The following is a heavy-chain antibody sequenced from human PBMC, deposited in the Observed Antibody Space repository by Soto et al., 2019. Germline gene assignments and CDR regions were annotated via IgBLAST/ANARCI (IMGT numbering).Heavy chain of an antibody. J-gene: IGHJ4*02. CDR3: ARAALDFWSGYTRSYFDY. Sequence: GASVKVSCKASGGLFSSYAISWVRQAPGQGLEWMGGIIPIFGTANYAQKFQGRVTITADESTSTAYMELSSLRSEDTAVYYCARAALDFWSGYTRSYFDYWGQGTLVTVSS. D-gene: IGHD3-3*01. V-gene: IGHV1-69*13. CDR1: GGLFSSYA. CDR2: IIPIFGTA.